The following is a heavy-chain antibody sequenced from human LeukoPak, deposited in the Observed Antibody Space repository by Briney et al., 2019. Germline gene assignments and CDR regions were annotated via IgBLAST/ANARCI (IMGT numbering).Heavy chain of an antibody. V-gene: IGHV1-2*02. Sequence: ASVKVSCKASGYTFTGYYMHWVRQAPGQGLEWMGWINPNSGGTNYAQKFQGRVTMTGDTSISTAYMELSRLRSDDTAVYYCARDKSISVTTWKFWFDPWGQGTLVTVSS. D-gene: IGHD4-17*01. J-gene: IGHJ5*02. CDR2: INPNSGGT. CDR3: ARDKSISVTTWKFWFDP. CDR1: GYTFTGYY.